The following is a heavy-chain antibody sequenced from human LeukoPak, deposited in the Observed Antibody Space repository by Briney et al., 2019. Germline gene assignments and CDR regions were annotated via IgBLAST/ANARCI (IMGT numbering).Heavy chain of an antibody. CDR1: GFTFSAYT. CDR3: VRDFAYAFDH. CDR2: VSSVM. D-gene: IGHD3-16*01. V-gene: IGHV3-48*01. J-gene: IGHJ4*02. Sequence: GGPLRLSCAASGFTFSAYTMNWVRQAPGKGLEWISYVSSVMSYADSVKGRFTISRDNAKNSLYLQMNSLRPEDTAAYYCVRDFAYAFDHRGKGTLVTVSS.